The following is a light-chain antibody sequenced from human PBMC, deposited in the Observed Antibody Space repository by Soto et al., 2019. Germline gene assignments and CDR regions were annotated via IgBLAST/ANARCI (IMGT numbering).Light chain of an antibody. Sequence: DIQMTQSPSSVSASVGDTFTITCRASQGIYSRLAWYQQKPGKXPEXXIYATSTLQNGVPSRFSGNGFGTDLTINISSLQPEDGATYYCLQDNSYPLTFGGGTKVDIK. CDR1: QGIYSR. CDR2: ATS. CDR3: LQDNSYPLT. V-gene: IGKV1-12*01. J-gene: IGKJ4*01.